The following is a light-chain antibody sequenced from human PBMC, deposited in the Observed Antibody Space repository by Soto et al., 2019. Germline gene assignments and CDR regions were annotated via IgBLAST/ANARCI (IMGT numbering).Light chain of an antibody. CDR3: QQYDDWPRT. CDR1: QSVSSSY. V-gene: IGKV3-15*01. CDR2: GAS. J-gene: IGKJ1*01. Sequence: DIVMTQSPATLSVSPGERATLSCRASQSVSSSYLAWYQQKPGQAPRLLIFGASTRATGIPARFSGSGSGTEFTLTISSLQSEDFAVYYCQQYDDWPRTFGQGTKVDI.